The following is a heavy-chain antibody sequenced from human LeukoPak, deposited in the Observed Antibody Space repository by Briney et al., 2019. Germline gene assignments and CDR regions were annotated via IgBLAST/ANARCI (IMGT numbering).Heavy chain of an antibody. CDR1: GFTFSSYE. CDR3: ARDLAGDHYFDS. J-gene: IGHJ4*02. V-gene: IGHV3-48*03. D-gene: IGHD3-16*01. Sequence: PGGSLRLSCAASGFTFSSYEMNWVRQAPGKGLEWVSYINSGGSTIYYADSVKGRFTISRGSAKNSLYLQMNSLSAEDTAVYYYARDLAGDHYFDSWGQGTLVTVSS. CDR2: INSGGSTI.